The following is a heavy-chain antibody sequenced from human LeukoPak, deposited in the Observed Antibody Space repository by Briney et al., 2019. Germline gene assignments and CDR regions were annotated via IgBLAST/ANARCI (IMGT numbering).Heavy chain of an antibody. D-gene: IGHD3-10*01. CDR3: ARLRITMNRGVIVGFFDS. Sequence: NSSETLSLTCIVSGDSISSGSYYWNWIRQPPRKGLEWIGYIDYSGSTNYNPSLKSRVTVSVDTSKNHFSLKLNSVTAADTAIYHCARLRITMNRGVIVGFFDSWGQGTLVTVSS. J-gene: IGHJ4*02. CDR2: IDYSGST. V-gene: IGHV4-61*03. CDR1: GDSISSGSYY.